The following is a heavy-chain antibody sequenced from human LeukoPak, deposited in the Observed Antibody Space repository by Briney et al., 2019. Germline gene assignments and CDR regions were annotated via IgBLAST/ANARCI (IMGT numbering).Heavy chain of an antibody. CDR3: ARLWPPFDAFDI. D-gene: IGHD3-10*01. V-gene: IGHV4-39*01. CDR2: IYYSGST. Sequence: SETLSLTCTVSGGSISSSSYYWGWIRQPPGKGREWIGSIYYSGSTYYNPSLKSRVTISVDTSKNQFSLKLSSVTAADTAVYYCARLWPPFDAFDIWGQGTMVTVSS. J-gene: IGHJ3*02. CDR1: GGSISSSSYY.